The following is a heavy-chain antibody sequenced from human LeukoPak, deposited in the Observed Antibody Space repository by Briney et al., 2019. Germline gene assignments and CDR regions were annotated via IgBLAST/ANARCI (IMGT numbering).Heavy chain of an antibody. J-gene: IGHJ4*02. Sequence: GGSLRLSCAASGFTFSAYGMSWFRQAPGRGLEWVSAIDGSGRYIYYRDSVQGRFTNSRDNSKNTLFLQMNSLTAEDSAVYYCAKNYGPGNAFYDYWGQGVLVTVSS. CDR2: IDGSGRYI. CDR3: AKNYGPGNAFYDY. D-gene: IGHD3-10*01. V-gene: IGHV3-23*01. CDR1: GFTFSAYG.